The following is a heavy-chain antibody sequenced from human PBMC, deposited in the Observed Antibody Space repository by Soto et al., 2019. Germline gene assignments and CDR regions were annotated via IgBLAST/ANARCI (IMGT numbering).Heavy chain of an antibody. J-gene: IGHJ6*02. Sequence: PSDTMPFPCFLSCFSLTSSRYYWGWIRQPPGKGLEWIGSIYYSGSTYYNPSLKSRVTISVDTSKNQFSLKLSSVTAADTAVYYCALTYCGGDCYLSYYYYGMDVWGQGTTVT. CDR1: CFSLTSSRYY. CDR3: ALTYCGGDCYLSYYYYGMDV. D-gene: IGHD2-21*02. V-gene: IGHV4-39*01. CDR2: IYYSGST.